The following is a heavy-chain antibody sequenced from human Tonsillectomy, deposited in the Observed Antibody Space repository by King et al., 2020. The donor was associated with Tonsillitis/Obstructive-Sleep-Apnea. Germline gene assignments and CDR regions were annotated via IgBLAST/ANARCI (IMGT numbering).Heavy chain of an antibody. Sequence: QLVQSGAEVKKPGASVKVSCKASGYTFTTYGISWVRQAPGQGLEWMGWISAYNGDTNHAQKLQGRVTMTTDTSTSTAYMEVRSLRSDDTAVYYCARDSRSHYYDSSDYYTFDYWGQGTLVTVSS. V-gene: IGHV1-18*01. J-gene: IGHJ4*02. CDR1: GYTFTTYG. D-gene: IGHD3-22*01. CDR3: ARDSRSHYYDSSDYYTFDY. CDR2: ISAYNGDT.